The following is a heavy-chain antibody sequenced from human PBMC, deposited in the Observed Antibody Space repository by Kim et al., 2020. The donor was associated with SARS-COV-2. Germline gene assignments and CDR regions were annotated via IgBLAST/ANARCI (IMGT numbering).Heavy chain of an antibody. CDR1: GFTFSGSP. V-gene: IGHV3-73*01. D-gene: IGHD1-7*01. CDR2: IWSSGNNNAS. J-gene: IGHJ3*01. Sequence: GGSLRLSCAASGFTFSGSPMHWVRQASGKGLEWVGRIWSSGNNNASAYCASGRGSITRDRAETTNTAHMQSNRVKTAATAVYDCDLVTGTSCAFWGAFDV. CDR3: DLVTGTSCAFWGAFDV.